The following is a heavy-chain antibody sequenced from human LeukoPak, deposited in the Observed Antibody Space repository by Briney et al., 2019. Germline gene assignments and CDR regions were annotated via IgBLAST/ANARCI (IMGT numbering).Heavy chain of an antibody. Sequence: GGSLRLSCAASGFSVSSNAMSWVRQAPGKAPDWVSGMSAAGGSTYYADSLKGRFTISRDNSKNTLYLQMNSLRAEDTAVYYCAKWGTGIPFDYWGQGTLVTVS. V-gene: IGHV3-23*01. J-gene: IGHJ4*02. CDR3: AKWGTGIPFDY. D-gene: IGHD3-16*01. CDR2: MSAAGGST. CDR1: GFSVSSNA.